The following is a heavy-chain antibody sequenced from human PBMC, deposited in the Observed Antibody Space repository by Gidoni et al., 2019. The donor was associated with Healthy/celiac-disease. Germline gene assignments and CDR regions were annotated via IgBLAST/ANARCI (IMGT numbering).Heavy chain of an antibody. V-gene: IGHV4-31*03. Sequence: QVQLQESGPGLVTPSQTLSLTCTFSGGSLCSGGYYWSWIRQHPGKGLEWIGYIYYSGSTYYNPSLKSRVTISVDTSKNQFSLKLSSVTAADTAVHYCARDPVTLLIPFDLWGRGTLVTVSS. CDR3: ARDPVTLLIPFDL. CDR1: GGSLCSGGYY. J-gene: IGHJ2*01. D-gene: IGHD4-17*01. CDR2: IYYSGST.